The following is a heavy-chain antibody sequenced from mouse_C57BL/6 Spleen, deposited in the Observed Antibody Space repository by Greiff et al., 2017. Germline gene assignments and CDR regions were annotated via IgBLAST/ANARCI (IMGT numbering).Heavy chain of an antibody. Sequence: QVQLQQSGPGLVQPSQSLSITCTVSGFSLTSYGVHWVRQSPGKGLEWLGVIWSGGSTDYNAACMSRLSITKDNSKSQVFFKMNSLQADDTAIYYCAKNRDLAWFAYWGQGTLVTVSA. CDR1: GFSLTSYG. CDR3: AKNRDLAWFAY. J-gene: IGHJ3*01. V-gene: IGHV2-5*01. CDR2: IWSGGST.